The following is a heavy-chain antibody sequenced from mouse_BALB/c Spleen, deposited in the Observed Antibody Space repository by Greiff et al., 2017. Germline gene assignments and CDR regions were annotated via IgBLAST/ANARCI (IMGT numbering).Heavy chain of an antibody. CDR1: GFTFTDYY. CDR2: IRNKANGYTT. V-gene: IGHV7-3*02. J-gene: IGHJ2*01. D-gene: IGHD1-1*02. CDR3: AREGWDY. Sequence: EVHLVESGGGLVQPGGSLRLSCATSGFTFTDYYMSWVRQPPGKALEWLGFIRNKANGYTTEYSASVKGRFTISRDNSQSILYLQMNTLRAEDSATYYGAREGWDYWGQGTTLTVSS.